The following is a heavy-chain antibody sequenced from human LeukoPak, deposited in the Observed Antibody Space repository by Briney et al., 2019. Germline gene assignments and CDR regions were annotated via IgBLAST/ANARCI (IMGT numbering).Heavy chain of an antibody. CDR2: INHSGST. J-gene: IGHJ6*03. V-gene: IGHV4-34*01. CDR3: ARLRDSSGYYYYYYMDV. D-gene: IGHD3-22*01. CDR1: GGSFSGYY. Sequence: PSETLSLTCAVYGGSFSGYYWSWIRQPPGKGLEWIGEINHSGSTNYNPSLKSRVTISVDTSKNQFSLKLSSVTAADTAVYYCARLRDSSGYYYYYYMDVWGKGTTVTVSS.